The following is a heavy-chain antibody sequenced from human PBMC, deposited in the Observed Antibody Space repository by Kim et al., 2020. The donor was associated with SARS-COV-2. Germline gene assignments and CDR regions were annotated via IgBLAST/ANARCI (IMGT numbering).Heavy chain of an antibody. V-gene: IGHV5-10-1*01. J-gene: IGHJ5*02. CDR1: GYSFTSYW. D-gene: IGHD2-2*01. Sequence: GESLKISCKGSGYSFTSYWISWVRQMPGKGLEWMGRIDPSDSYTNYSPSFQGHVTISADKSISTAYLQWSSLKASDTAMYYCARHGVVPAASNWFDPWGQGTLVTVSS. CDR3: ARHGVVPAASNWFDP. CDR2: IDPSDSYT.